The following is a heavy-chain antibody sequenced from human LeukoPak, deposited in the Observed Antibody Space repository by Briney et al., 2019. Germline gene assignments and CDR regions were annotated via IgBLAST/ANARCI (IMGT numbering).Heavy chain of an antibody. Sequence: SETLSLTCTVSGGSISSYYWSWIRHPPGKGLEWIGYIYYSGSTNYNPSLKSRVTISVDTSNNQFSLKLSSVTAADTAVYYCARTTEAHSWRTRYYDYYMDVWGKGTTVTVSS. CDR2: IYYSGST. CDR3: ARTTEAHSWRTRYYDYYMDV. V-gene: IGHV4-59*01. J-gene: IGHJ6*03. CDR1: GGSISSYY. D-gene: IGHD6-13*01.